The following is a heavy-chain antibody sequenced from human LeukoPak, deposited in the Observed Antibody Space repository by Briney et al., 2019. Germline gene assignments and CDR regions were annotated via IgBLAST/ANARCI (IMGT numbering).Heavy chain of an antibody. V-gene: IGHV3-30*18. CDR2: ISYDGSNK. CDR1: GFSFRSYG. D-gene: IGHD6-13*01. CDR3: AKEEYISSWYPSDY. Sequence: GGSLRLSCAASGFSFRSYGMHWGRQAPGKGLEWVAIISYDGSNKYYADSVKGRFTISRDNSKNTLYLQMNSLRAEDTAVYYCAKEEYISSWYPSDYWGQGTLVTVSP. J-gene: IGHJ4*02.